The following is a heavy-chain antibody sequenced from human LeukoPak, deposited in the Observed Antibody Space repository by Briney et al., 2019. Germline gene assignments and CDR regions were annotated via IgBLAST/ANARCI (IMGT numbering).Heavy chain of an antibody. CDR2: IYYSGST. V-gene: IGHV4-59*01. Sequence: SETLSLTCTVSGGSISSYYWSWIRQPPGKGLEWIGYIYYSGSTNYNPSLKSRVTISVDTSKNQFSPKLSSVTAADTAVYYCARDDCSSTSCYDVGWFDPWGQGTLVTVSS. CDR3: ARDDCSSTSCYDVGWFDP. CDR1: GGSISSYY. D-gene: IGHD2-2*01. J-gene: IGHJ5*02.